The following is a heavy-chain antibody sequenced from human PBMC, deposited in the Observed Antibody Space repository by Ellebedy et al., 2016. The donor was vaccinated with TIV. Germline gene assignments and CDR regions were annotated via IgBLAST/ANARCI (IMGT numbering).Heavy chain of an antibody. J-gene: IGHJ3*02. D-gene: IGHD5-12*01. CDR3: ARSSPTRLGAFDI. CDR1: GYTFTSYY. Sequence: ASVKVSXXASGYTFTSYYMHWVRQAPGQGLEWMGIINPSGGSTSYAQKFQGRVTMTRDTSTSTVYMELSSLRSEDTAVYYCARSSPTRLGAFDIWGQGTMVTVSS. CDR2: INPSGGST. V-gene: IGHV1-46*01.